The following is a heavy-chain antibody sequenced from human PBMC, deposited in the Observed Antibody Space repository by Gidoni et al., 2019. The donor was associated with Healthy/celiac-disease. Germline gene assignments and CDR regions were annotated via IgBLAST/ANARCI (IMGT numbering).Heavy chain of an antibody. V-gene: IGHV3-23*04. J-gene: IGHJ6*02. CDR1: GFTFSSYA. D-gene: IGHD3-10*01. CDR2: ISVRGGST. Sequence: EVQLVESGGGLVQPGGSLRLSCAASGFTFSSYAMIWVRQAPGKGLEWVSAISVRGGSTYYADSVKGRFTISRDNSKNTLYLQMNSLRAEDTAVYYCAKDVHGLLWFGELLSRDYYYYGMDVWGQGTTVTVSS. CDR3: AKDVHGLLWFGELLSRDYYYYGMDV.